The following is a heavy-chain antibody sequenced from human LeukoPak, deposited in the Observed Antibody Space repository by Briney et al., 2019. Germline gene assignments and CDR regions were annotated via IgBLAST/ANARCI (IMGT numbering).Heavy chain of an antibody. D-gene: IGHD1-26*01. CDR1: GGSISSGSYY. J-gene: IGHJ4*02. V-gene: IGHV4-61*02. Sequence: SQTLSLTCTVSGGSISSGSYYWNWIRQPAGTGLEWIGRIHTSGNTNYNPSLKSRVTISVDTSRNQFSLNLSSVTAADTAVYYCARGWEVGHWGQGTLVTVPS. CDR3: ARGWEVGH. CDR2: IHTSGNT.